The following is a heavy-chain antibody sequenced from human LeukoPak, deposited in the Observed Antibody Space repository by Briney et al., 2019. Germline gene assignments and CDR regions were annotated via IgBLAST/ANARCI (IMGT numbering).Heavy chain of an antibody. D-gene: IGHD3-10*01. CDR2: ISGSGGST. Sequence: PGGSLRLSCAASGFTFSSYAMSWVRRAPGKGLEWVSAISGSGGSTYYADSVKGRFTISRDNSKNTLYLQMNSLRAEDTAVYYCAKPFGDYYYGMDVWGQGTTVTVSS. CDR3: AKPFGDYYYGMDV. J-gene: IGHJ6*02. V-gene: IGHV3-23*01. CDR1: GFTFSSYA.